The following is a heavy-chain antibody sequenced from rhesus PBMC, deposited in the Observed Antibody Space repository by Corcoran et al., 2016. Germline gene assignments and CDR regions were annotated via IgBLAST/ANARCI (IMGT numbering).Heavy chain of an antibody. Sequence: QVQLQESGPGVVKPSETLSLTCAVSGGSISDSYRWSWIRQPPGKGLEWIGYIYGSRTSTNCNPSLKSRVTISKDTSKNQFSLKLSSVTAADTAVYYCARRGSSWSFDYWGQRVLVTVSS. CDR3: ARRGSSWSFDY. J-gene: IGHJ4*01. D-gene: IGHD6-13*01. V-gene: IGHV4S10*01. CDR1: GGSISDSYR. CDR2: IYGSRTST.